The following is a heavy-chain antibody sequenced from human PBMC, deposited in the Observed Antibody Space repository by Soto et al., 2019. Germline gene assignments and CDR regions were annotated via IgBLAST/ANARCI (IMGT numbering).Heavy chain of an antibody. CDR3: AREGDYYDSSGYDFDY. V-gene: IGHV1-18*01. J-gene: IGHJ4*02. CDR2: ISAYNGNT. Sequence: ASVKVSCKASGYACTSYGISWVRQAPGQGLEWMGWISAYNGNTNYAQKLQGRVTMTTDTSTSTAYMELRSLRSDDTAVYYCAREGDYYDSSGYDFDYWGQGTLVTVSS. D-gene: IGHD3-22*01. CDR1: GYACTSYG.